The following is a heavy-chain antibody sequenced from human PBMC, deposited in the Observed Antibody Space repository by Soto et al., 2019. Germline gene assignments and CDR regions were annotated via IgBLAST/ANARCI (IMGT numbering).Heavy chain of an antibody. J-gene: IGHJ6*03. CDR1: GFSLSNARMG. CDR3: ARFFQYYDILTGYRNYYYMDV. CDR2: IFSNDEK. D-gene: IGHD3-9*01. Sequence: SGPTLVNPTETLTLTCTVSGFSLSNARMGVSWIRQPPGKALEWLAHIFSNDEKSYSTSLKSRLTISKDTSKSQVVLTMTNMDPVDTATYYCARFFQYYDILTGYRNYYYMDVWGKGTTVTVSS. V-gene: IGHV2-26*01.